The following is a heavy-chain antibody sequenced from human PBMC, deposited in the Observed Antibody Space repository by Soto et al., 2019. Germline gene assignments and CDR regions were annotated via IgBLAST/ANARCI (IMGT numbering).Heavy chain of an antibody. J-gene: IGHJ3*01. Sequence: EVQLLQSGGGVVQPGGSLRLSCAASDSTIRRYAMSWVRQAPGKGLEWVSGITGNSARIYYADSVKGRFSISRDNSKNTLYLQMDTLRAEDTAVYYCAKNGDFDYYAFDVWGQGTVVTVSS. CDR3: AKNGDFDYYAFDV. V-gene: IGHV3-23*01. D-gene: IGHD3-16*01. CDR2: ITGNSARI. CDR1: DSTIRRYA.